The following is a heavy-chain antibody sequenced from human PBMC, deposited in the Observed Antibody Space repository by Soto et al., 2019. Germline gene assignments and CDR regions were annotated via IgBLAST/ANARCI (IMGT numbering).Heavy chain of an antibody. CDR1: GFTFSSYS. V-gene: IGHV3-21*01. CDR3: ARDFTDFWSGYYLTRYYYMDV. D-gene: IGHD3-3*01. Sequence: EVQLVESGGGLVQPGGSLRLSCAASGFTFSSYSMNWVRQAPGKGLEWVSSISSSSSYIYYADSVKGRFTISRDNAKNSLSLQMNSMRAGDTAVYDCARDFTDFWSGYYLTRYYYMDVWGKGTTVTVSS. J-gene: IGHJ6*03. CDR2: ISSSSSYI.